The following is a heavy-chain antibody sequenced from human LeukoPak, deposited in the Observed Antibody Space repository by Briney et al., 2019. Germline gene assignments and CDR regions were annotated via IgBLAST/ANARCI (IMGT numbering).Heavy chain of an antibody. V-gene: IGHV4-31*03. D-gene: IGHD2-21*02. CDR1: GGSISSGSYY. CDR2: IYYSGST. J-gene: IGHJ6*02. CDR3: ARGPVVTAIQYYYYGMDV. Sequence: PSETLSLTCTVSGGSISSGSYYWSWIRQHPGKGLEWIGYIYYSGSTYYNPSLKSRVTISVDTSKNQFSLKLSSVTAADTAVYYCARGPVVTAIQYYYYGMDVWGQGTTVTVSS.